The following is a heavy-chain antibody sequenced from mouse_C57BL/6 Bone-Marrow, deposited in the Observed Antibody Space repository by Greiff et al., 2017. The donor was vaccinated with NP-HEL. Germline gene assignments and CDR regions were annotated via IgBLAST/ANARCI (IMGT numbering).Heavy chain of an antibody. CDR3: ARGAY. Sequence: QVQLQQSGAELVKPGASVKISCKASGYAFSNYWMNWVKQRPGKGLEWIGQIYPGDGDTNYNGKFKDKATLTADKSSSTAYLQFSRLAAEDSAVYFCARGAYWGQGTLVTVSA. CDR1: GYAFSNYW. V-gene: IGHV1-80*01. J-gene: IGHJ3*01. CDR2: IYPGDGDT.